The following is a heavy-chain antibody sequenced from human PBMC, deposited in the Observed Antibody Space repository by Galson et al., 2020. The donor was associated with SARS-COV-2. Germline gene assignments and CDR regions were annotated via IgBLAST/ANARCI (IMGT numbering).Heavy chain of an antibody. Sequence: GESLKISCTASGFTFSDYYMNWIRQAPGKGLEWISYISTRISTIYYADSVNGRFTISRDNAKNSLYLQMNSLTADDTAVYYCARDGSVVGATGAHYSYYYMDVWGKGTTVTVSS. J-gene: IGHJ6*03. CDR2: ISTRISTI. D-gene: IGHD1-26*01. CDR3: ARDGSVVGATGAHYSYYYMDV. CDR1: GFTFSDYY. V-gene: IGHV3-11*01.